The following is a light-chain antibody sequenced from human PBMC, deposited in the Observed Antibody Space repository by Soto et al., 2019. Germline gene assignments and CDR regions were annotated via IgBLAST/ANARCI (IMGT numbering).Light chain of an antibody. Sequence: DIQMTQSPSSLSPSVGDRVTITCRASQSISSYLNWYQQKPGKAPKLLIYAASSLQSGVPSRFSGSGSGTDFTLNISSLQPEDFATYYCQQSYSTPCTFREGNKLEIK. V-gene: IGKV1-39*01. J-gene: IGKJ2*02. CDR3: QQSYSTPCT. CDR1: QSISSY. CDR2: AAS.